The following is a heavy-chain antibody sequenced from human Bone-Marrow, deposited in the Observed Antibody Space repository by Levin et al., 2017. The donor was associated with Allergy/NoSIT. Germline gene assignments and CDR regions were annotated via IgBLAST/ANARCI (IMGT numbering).Heavy chain of an antibody. J-gene: IGHJ4*02. Sequence: GGSLRLSCAASGFTFSNGVMSWVRQAPGKGLEWVSAISGSGDSTYYADSVKGRFTISRDNSKDTLYLQMSSLRGDDTAVYYCAKDQWLNWGQGTLVTVSS. CDR3: AKDQWLN. D-gene: IGHD6-19*01. CDR1: GFTFSNGV. CDR2: ISGSGDST. V-gene: IGHV3-23*01.